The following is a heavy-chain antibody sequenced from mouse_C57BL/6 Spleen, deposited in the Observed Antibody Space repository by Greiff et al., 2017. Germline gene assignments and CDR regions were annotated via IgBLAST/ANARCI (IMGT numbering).Heavy chain of an antibody. D-gene: IGHD1-1*01. CDR1: GYTFTSYW. J-gene: IGHJ4*01. Sequence: VQLQQPGAELVMPGASVKLSCKASGYTFTSYWMHWVKQRPGQGLELIGEIDPSDSYTNYNQKFKGKSTLTVDKSSSTAYMQLSSLTSEDSAVYYCARSATVDYMDYWGQGTSVTVSS. V-gene: IGHV1-69*01. CDR3: ARSATVDYMDY. CDR2: IDPSDSYT.